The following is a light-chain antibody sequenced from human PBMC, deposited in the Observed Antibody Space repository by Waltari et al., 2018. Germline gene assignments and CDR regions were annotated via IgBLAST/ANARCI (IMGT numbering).Light chain of an antibody. Sequence: QSVLTQPPSVSGAPGQRVTISCPGSSSNIGAGYDVPWYQQLPGTAPKLLIYGNSNRPSGVPDRFSGSKSGTSASLAITGLQAEDEADYYCQSYDSSLSRVFGGGTKLTVL. CDR3: QSYDSSLSRV. J-gene: IGLJ2*01. V-gene: IGLV1-40*01. CDR1: SSNIGAGYD. CDR2: GNS.